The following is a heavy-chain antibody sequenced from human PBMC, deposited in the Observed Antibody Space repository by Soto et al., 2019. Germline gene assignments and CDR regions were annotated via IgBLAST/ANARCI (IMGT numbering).Heavy chain of an antibody. CDR1: GFTFSTYD. CDR3: LVQFSYYTVDV. V-gene: IGHV3-23*01. CDR2: IDRSGGNT. Sequence: EVQLLESGGGLVQPGGSLRVSCAASGFTFSTYDMSWVRQAQGKGLEWVAGIDRSGGNTYYADSVKGRFTISRDNPKNTLFLQMNSLIAEDTAVYYCLVQFSYYTVDVWGQGTTVTVSS. J-gene: IGHJ6*02.